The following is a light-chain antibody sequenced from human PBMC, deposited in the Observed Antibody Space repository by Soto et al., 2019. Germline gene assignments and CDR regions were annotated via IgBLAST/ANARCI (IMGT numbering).Light chain of an antibody. CDR2: DAS. CDR1: QSVSSY. Sequence: EIVLTQSPATLSLSPGERATLSCRASQSVSSYLAWYQQKPGQAPRLLIYDASNRATGIPARFSGSGSGTDFTLTTSSLEPEDFAVYYCQQRSNWPQLTFGGGTKV. CDR3: QQRSNWPQLT. J-gene: IGKJ4*01. V-gene: IGKV3-11*01.